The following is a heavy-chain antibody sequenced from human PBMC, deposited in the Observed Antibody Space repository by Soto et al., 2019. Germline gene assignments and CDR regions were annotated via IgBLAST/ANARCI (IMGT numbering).Heavy chain of an antibody. CDR2: IGGSDSNT. CDR1: GFTFNTHA. D-gene: IGHD3-10*01. Sequence: GGSLRLSCAASGFTFNTHAMSWVRQAPGKGPEWVSTIGGSDSNTFYPDSVKGRFTISRDNSKNTLYLQMSSLRAGDTAVYYCVKRYFPSGSSTFDRWGPGTLVT. J-gene: IGHJ4*02. CDR3: VKRYFPSGSSTFDR. V-gene: IGHV3-23*01.